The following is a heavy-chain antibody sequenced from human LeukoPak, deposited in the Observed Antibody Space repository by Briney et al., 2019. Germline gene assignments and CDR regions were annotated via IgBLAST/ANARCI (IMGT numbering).Heavy chain of an antibody. V-gene: IGHV1-2*02. D-gene: IGHD3-22*01. CDR2: INPNSGST. CDR1: GYTFTGYY. J-gene: IGHJ4*02. Sequence: ASVKVSCKASGYTFTGYYMHWVRQAPGQGLEWMGWINPNSGSTNYAQKFQGRVTMTRDTSISTAYMELSRLRSDDTAAYYCASGRWADSSGYYVLDYWGQGTLVTVSS. CDR3: ASGRWADSSGYYVLDY.